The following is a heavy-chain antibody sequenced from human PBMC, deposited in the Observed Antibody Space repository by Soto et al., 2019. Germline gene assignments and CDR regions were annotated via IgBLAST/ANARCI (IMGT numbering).Heavy chain of an antibody. V-gene: IGHV3-21*01. Sequence: EVQLVESGGGLVKPGGSLRLSCRDSGFTFGSHSMFWVRQAPGKGLEWVSSISAASDYIFYADSVKGRFAISRDNAKNSLYLQMDSLRAEDTAVYYCARGGLVVGGAATRPLDCWGQGTLVTVSS. CDR1: GFTFGSHS. D-gene: IGHD2-15*01. J-gene: IGHJ4*02. CDR3: ARGGLVVGGAATRPLDC. CDR2: ISAASDYI.